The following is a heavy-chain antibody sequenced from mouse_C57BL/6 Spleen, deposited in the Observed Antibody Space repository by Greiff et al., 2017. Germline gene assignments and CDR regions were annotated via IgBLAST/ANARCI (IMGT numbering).Heavy chain of an antibody. CDR2: IDPSDSET. J-gene: IGHJ3*01. Sequence: QVQLKQPGAELVRPGSSVKLSCKASGYTFTSYWMHWVKQRPIQGLEWIGNIDPSDSETHYNQKFKDKATLTVDKSSSTAYMQLSSLTSEDSAVYYCARKGYDYDGRTAWFAYWGQGTLVTVSA. V-gene: IGHV1-52*01. CDR3: ARKGYDYDGRTAWFAY. D-gene: IGHD2-4*01. CDR1: GYTFTSYW.